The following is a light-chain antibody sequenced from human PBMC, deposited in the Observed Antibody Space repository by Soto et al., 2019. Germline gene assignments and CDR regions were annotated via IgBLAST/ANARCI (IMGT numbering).Light chain of an antibody. Sequence: QSALTQPRSVSGSPGQSVTISCTGTSSDVGGYDSVSWYQQQPGKAPKLLIYDVTKRPSGVPNRFSGSKSGNTASLTTSGLQAEDEADYYCCSYLGSYSYVFGTGTKVTVL. V-gene: IGLV2-11*01. CDR1: SSDVGGYDS. CDR2: DVT. CDR3: CSYLGSYSYV. J-gene: IGLJ1*01.